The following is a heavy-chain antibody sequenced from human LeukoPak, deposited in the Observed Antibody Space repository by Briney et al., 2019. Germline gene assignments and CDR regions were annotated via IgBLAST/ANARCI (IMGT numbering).Heavy chain of an antibody. Sequence: GGSLRLSCAASGFTFSGSAMHWVRQASGKGLEWVGRIRSKANSYATAYAASVKGRFTISRDDSKNTAYLQMNSLKTEDTAVYYCTRPYYYDSNGGDYWGQGTLVTVSS. CDR1: GFTFSGSA. J-gene: IGHJ4*02. CDR2: IRSKANSYAT. CDR3: TRPYYYDSNGGDY. D-gene: IGHD3-22*01. V-gene: IGHV3-73*01.